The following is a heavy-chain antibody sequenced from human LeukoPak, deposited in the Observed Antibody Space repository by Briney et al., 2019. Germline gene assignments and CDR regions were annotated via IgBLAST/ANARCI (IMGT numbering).Heavy chain of an antibody. CDR3: ARADSSGPNGWFDP. CDR2: IIPIFGTA. V-gene: IGHV1-69*13. Sequence: ASVKVSCKASGGTFSSYAISWVRQAPGQGLEWMGGIIPIFGTANYAQKFQGRVTITADESTSTAYMELSSLRSEDTAVYYCARADSSGPNGWFDPWGQGTLVTVSS. CDR1: GGTFSSYA. J-gene: IGHJ5*02. D-gene: IGHD6-19*01.